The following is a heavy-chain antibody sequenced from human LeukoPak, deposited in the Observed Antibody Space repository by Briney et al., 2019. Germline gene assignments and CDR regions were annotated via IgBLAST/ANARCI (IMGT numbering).Heavy chain of an antibody. Sequence: GESLKISCKGSGYSFTNYWIGWVRQMPGKGLEWMGIIYPGDSDTRYSPSFQGQVTISADKSISTAYLQWSSLKASDTAMYYCAGQTAQQLVQGRGWYSYYMDVWGKGTTVTVSS. CDR1: GYSFTNYW. D-gene: IGHD6-13*01. CDR3: AGQTAQQLVQGRGWYSYYMDV. V-gene: IGHV5-51*01. CDR2: IYPGDSDT. J-gene: IGHJ6*03.